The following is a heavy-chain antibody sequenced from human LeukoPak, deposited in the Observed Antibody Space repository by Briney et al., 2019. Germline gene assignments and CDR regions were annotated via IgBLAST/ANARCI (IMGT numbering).Heavy chain of an antibody. Sequence: KPSETLSLTCTVSGGSISSYYWSWIRQPPGKGLEWIGYIYYSGSTNYNPSLKSRVTISVDTSKNQFSLKLSSVTAADTAVYYGARVVRIFDYGGQGTLVTVSS. CDR2: IYYSGST. D-gene: IGHD1-14*01. V-gene: IGHV4-59*01. CDR1: GGSISSYY. J-gene: IGHJ4*02. CDR3: ARVVRIFDY.